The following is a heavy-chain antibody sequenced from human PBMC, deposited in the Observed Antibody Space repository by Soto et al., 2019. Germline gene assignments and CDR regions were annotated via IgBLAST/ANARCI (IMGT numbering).Heavy chain of an antibody. Sequence: QVQLQESGPGLVKPSQSLSLTCTVSGGSISSGGYYWSWIRQHPGKGLEWIGYIYYSRSTYYNPSLKSRVTISVDTSKNQFSLKLSSVTAADTAVYYCASGSGSYYSWFDPWGQGTLVTVSS. CDR2: IYYSRST. J-gene: IGHJ5*02. V-gene: IGHV4-31*03. CDR3: ASGSGSYYSWFDP. CDR1: GGSISSGGYY. D-gene: IGHD3-10*01.